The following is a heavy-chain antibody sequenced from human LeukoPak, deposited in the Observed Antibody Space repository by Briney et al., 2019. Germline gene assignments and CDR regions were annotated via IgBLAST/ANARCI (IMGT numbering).Heavy chain of an antibody. CDR3: ASRDDSGPY. Sequence: SATLSLTCGVSGGSIYSPNWWTWVRQPPGKGLEWIGEVSHTGRTNYHPSLQSRVTISLDESKNHFSLRVTSMTAADTAVYYCASRDDSGPYWGQGTLVTVSS. CDR2: VSHTGRT. J-gene: IGHJ4*02. V-gene: IGHV4-4*02. CDR1: GGSIYSPNW. D-gene: IGHD4-17*01.